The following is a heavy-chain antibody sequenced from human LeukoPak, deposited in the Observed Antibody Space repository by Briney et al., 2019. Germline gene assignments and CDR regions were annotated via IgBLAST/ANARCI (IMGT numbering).Heavy chain of an antibody. J-gene: IGHJ4*02. D-gene: IGHD6-6*01. CDR3: ARARWQLVPYFDS. V-gene: IGHV1-2*02. Sequence: ASVKVSCKASGYTFTDYYMHWVRQAPGRGLERMGWINPNSGGTNFAQKFQGRVAMTRDTSISTAYLELGSLRSDDTAVYFCARARWQLVPYFDSWGQGTLVTVSS. CDR2: INPNSGGT. CDR1: GYTFTDYY.